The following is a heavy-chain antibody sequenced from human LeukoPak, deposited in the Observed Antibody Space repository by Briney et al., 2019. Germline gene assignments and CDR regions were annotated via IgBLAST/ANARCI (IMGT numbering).Heavy chain of an antibody. CDR1: GGTFSSYA. Sequence: RASVKVSCKASGGTFSSYAISWVRQAPGQGLEWMGWISAYNGNTNYAQKLQGRVTMTTDTSTSTAYMELRSLRSDDTAVYYCAREQLTRAFDIWGQGTMVTVSS. D-gene: IGHD1-1*01. CDR2: ISAYNGNT. CDR3: AREQLTRAFDI. J-gene: IGHJ3*02. V-gene: IGHV1-18*01.